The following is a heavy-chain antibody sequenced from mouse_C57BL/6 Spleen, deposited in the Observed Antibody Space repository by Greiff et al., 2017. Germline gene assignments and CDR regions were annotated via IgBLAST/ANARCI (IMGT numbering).Heavy chain of an antibody. CDR2: IDPSDSYT. Sequence: QVQLQQPGAELVKPGASVKLSCKASGYTFTSYWMQWVKQRPGQGLEWIGEIDPSDSYTNYKQKFKGKATLTVDTSSSTAYMQLSSLTSEDSAVYSCASRKVNWGDYWGQGTTLTVSS. J-gene: IGHJ2*01. D-gene: IGHD4-1*01. CDR1: GYTFTSYW. CDR3: ASRKVNWGDY. V-gene: IGHV1-50*01.